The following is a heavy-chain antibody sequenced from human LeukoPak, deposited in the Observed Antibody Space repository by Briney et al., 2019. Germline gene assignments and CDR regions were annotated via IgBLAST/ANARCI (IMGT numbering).Heavy chain of an antibody. CDR3: ASLISNTREDV. CDR2: ISSSSSYI. D-gene: IGHD3-3*02. V-gene: IGHV3-21*01. Sequence: GGSLRLSCAASGFTFSSYSMNWVRQAPGKGLEWVSSISSSSSYIYYADSVKGRFTISRDNAKNSLYLQMNSLRAEDTAVYYCASLISNTREDVWGQGTTVTVSS. J-gene: IGHJ6*02. CDR1: GFTFSSYS.